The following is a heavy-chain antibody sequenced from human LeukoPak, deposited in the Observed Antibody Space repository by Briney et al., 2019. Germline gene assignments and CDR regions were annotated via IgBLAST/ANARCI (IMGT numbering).Heavy chain of an antibody. CDR2: IYPGNSDT. CDR3: ARQFLCGSGSYPIDY. V-gene: IGHV5-51*01. Sequence: GESLKISCKGSGYSFTSYSIGWVRQMPGKGLEWMGFIYPGNSDTSYSPSFQGQVTISADKSINTAYLQWGSLKASDTAMYYCARQFLCGSGSYPIDYWGQGTLVTVSS. J-gene: IGHJ4*02. CDR1: GYSFTSYS. D-gene: IGHD3-10*01.